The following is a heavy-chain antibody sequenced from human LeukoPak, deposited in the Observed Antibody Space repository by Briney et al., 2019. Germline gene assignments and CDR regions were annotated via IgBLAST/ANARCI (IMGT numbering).Heavy chain of an antibody. CDR2: SYYGGST. J-gene: IGHJ4*02. CDR3: VGRGGYCSGGSCYAE. V-gene: IGHV4-39*01. CDR1: GGSISSSSYY. D-gene: IGHD2-15*01. Sequence: SGALSLTCTVSGGSISSSSYYWGWIRQSPGKGLEWIGNSYYGGSTYYDPSLKSRVTISIDTSKNQFSLNLSSVTAADTAVYYCVGRGGYCSGGSCYAEWGQGTLV.